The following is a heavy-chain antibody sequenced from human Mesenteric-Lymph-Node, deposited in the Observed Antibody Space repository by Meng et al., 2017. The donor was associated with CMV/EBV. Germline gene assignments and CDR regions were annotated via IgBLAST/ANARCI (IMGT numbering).Heavy chain of an antibody. J-gene: IGHJ4*02. Sequence: GESLKISCAASGLSVSYNYMIWVRQAPGKGLEWVSLFYTGGTTHYTDSVKGRFTISRDNSKNTLFLQMNSLRAADTAVYYCARVNSGDWGVSYFDYWGQGTLVTVSS. V-gene: IGHV3-53*01. CDR2: FYTGGTT. D-gene: IGHD7-27*01. CDR1: GLSVSYNY. CDR3: ARVNSGDWGVSYFDY.